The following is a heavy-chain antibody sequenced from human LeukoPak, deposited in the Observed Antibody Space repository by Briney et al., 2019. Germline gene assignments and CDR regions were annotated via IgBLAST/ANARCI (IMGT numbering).Heavy chain of an antibody. Sequence: SETLSLTCTVSGGSISSYYWSWIRQPPGKGLEWIWYIYYSGSTNYNPSLKSRVTISVDTSKNQFSLKLSSVTAADTAVYYCARTQYYYDSSGYYYWFDPWGQGTLVTVSS. CDR2: IYYSGST. J-gene: IGHJ5*02. V-gene: IGHV4-59*01. CDR3: ARTQYYYDSSGYYYWFDP. CDR1: GGSISSYY. D-gene: IGHD3-22*01.